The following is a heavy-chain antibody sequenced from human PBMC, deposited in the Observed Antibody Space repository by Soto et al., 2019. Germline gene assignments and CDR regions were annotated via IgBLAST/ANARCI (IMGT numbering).Heavy chain of an antibody. CDR1: GGSISSYY. V-gene: IGHV4-59*08. J-gene: IGHJ4*02. CDR2: IYYSGST. Sequence: TSETLSLTCTVPGGSISSYYWIWIRQPPGKGLEWIGNIYYSGSTYYNPSLQSRVTISVDTSKNQFSLKLSSVTAADTAVYYCARHFSVDYFDYWGQGALVTVSS. CDR3: ARHFSVDYFDY.